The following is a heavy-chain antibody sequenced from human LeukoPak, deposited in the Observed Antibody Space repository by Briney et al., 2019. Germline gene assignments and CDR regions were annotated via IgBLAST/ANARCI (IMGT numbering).Heavy chain of an antibody. Sequence: GGSLRLSCAASGFTFSSYAMSWVRQAPGKGLEWVSAISGSGGSTYYADSVKGRFTISRDNSKNTLYLQMNSLRAEDTAVYYCAKGAREYSCYDDYFGYWGQGTLVTVSS. CDR3: AKGAREYSCYDDYFGY. D-gene: IGHD5-12*01. CDR2: ISGSGGST. CDR1: GFTFSSYA. V-gene: IGHV3-23*01. J-gene: IGHJ4*02.